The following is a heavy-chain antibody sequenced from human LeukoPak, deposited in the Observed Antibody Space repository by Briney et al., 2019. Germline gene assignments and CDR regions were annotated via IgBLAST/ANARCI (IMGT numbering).Heavy chain of an antibody. CDR2: ISPSGAST. D-gene: IGHD2-15*01. V-gene: IGHV1-46*01. CDR1: GYTFTNYY. CDR3: ARGLMSCSGGSCYSGWFDP. Sequence: ASVKVSCKASGYTFTNYYMHWVRQAPGQGLEWMGMISPSGASTSYAQKFQGRVTMTRDVSTSTVYMELSSLRSEDTAVYYCARGLMSCSGGSCYSGWFDPWGQGTLVTVSS. J-gene: IGHJ5*02.